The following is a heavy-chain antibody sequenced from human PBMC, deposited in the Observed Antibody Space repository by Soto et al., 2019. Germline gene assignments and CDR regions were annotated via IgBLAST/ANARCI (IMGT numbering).Heavy chain of an antibody. CDR1: GGSISSYY. V-gene: IGHV4-59*01. CDR2: IYYSGST. CDR3: ARSYRRYCSGGSCYSYYYYYMDV. J-gene: IGHJ6*03. D-gene: IGHD2-15*01. Sequence: QVQRQESGPGLVKPSETLSLTCTVSGGSISSYYWSWIRQPPGKGLEWFGYIYYSGSTNYNPSLKSRVAISVDTSKNQFSLKLSSVTAADTAVYYCARSYRRYCSGGSCYSYYYYYMDVWGKGTTVTVSS.